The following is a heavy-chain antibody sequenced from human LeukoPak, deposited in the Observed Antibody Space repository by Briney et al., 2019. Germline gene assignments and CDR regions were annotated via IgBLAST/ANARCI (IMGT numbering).Heavy chain of an antibody. CDR2: IYSSGST. Sequence: SETLSLTCTVSGGSISGYYWSWIRQPAGKGLEWIGQIYSSGSTNYNPSLKSRVTMSVDTSKNQFSLKLRSVTAADTAVYYCARNTAGYYHDSSGYPNWFDPWGQGTLVTVSS. CDR1: GGSISGYY. CDR3: ARNTAGYYHDSSGYPNWFDP. D-gene: IGHD3-22*01. J-gene: IGHJ5*02. V-gene: IGHV4-4*07.